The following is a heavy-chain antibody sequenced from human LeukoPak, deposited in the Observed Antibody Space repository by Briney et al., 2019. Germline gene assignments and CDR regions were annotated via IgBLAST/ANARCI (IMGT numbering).Heavy chain of an antibody. D-gene: IGHD2-15*01. CDR2: ISSSSSYI. CDR1: GFTFSSYS. V-gene: IGHV3-21*01. CDR3: ARDRGPQDNY. J-gene: IGHJ4*02. Sequence: GGSLRLSCAASGFTFSSYSMNWVRQAPGKGLEWVSSISSSSSYIYYADSVKGRFTISRDNSKNTLYLQMNSLRAEDTAVYYCARDRGPQDNYWGQGTLVTVSS.